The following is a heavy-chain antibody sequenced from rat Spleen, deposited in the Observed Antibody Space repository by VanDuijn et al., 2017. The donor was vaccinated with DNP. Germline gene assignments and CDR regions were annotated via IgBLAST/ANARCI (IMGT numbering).Heavy chain of an antibody. V-gene: IGHV5-31*01. CDR1: GFTFSYFW. J-gene: IGHJ2*01. CDR3: AKAGGYSPWYFDY. CDR2: ITSSGGYT. D-gene: IGHD1-11*01. Sequence: EVHLVESGGGLVQPGRSLKLSCVASGFTFSYFWMNWVRQVPGKGLEWVASITSSGGYTYYPDSVKGRFTISRDNAKNTLYLQMNSLRSEDMATYYCAKAGGYSPWYFDYWGQGVMVTVSS.